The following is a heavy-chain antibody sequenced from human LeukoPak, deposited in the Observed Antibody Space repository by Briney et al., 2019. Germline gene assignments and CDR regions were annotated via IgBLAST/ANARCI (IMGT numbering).Heavy chain of an antibody. CDR2: IYYSGST. CDR1: GGSISSYY. Sequence: SETLSLTCTVSGGSISSYYWSWIRQPPGKGLEWIGYIYYSGSTNYNPSLKSRVTISVDTSKNQFSLKLSSVTAADTAVYYCARDPYSSGWYDYWGQGTLVTVSS. J-gene: IGHJ4*02. D-gene: IGHD6-19*01. CDR3: ARDPYSSGWYDY. V-gene: IGHV4-59*01.